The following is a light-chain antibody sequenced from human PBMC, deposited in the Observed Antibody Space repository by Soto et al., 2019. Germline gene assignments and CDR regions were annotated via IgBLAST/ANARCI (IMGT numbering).Light chain of an antibody. CDR2: LGS. CDR3: MQALQTPRT. V-gene: IGKV2-28*01. J-gene: IGKJ5*01. Sequence: DIVMTQSPLSLPVTPGEPASISCRSSQSLLHSNGYNYLDWYLQKPGQSPQLLIYLGSNWASGVPDRFSGSGSGTDFTLKISTVEAEDVGVYYCMQALQTPRTFGQGTRLEIK. CDR1: QSLLHSNGYNY.